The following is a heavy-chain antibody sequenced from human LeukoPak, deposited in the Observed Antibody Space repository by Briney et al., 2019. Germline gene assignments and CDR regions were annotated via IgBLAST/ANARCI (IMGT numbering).Heavy chain of an antibody. CDR2: TYYRSKWYN. J-gene: IGHJ4*02. CDR3: ARGGDYYDSSGSIFSRGLGPNFDY. CDR1: GDSVSSNSAA. Sequence: SQTLSLTCAISGDSVSSNSAAWNWIRQSPSRGLEWLGRTYYRSKWYNDYAVSVKSRITINPDTSKNQFSLQLNSVTPEDTAVYYCARGGDYYDSSGSIFSRGLGPNFDYWGQGTLVTVSS. D-gene: IGHD3-22*01. V-gene: IGHV6-1*01.